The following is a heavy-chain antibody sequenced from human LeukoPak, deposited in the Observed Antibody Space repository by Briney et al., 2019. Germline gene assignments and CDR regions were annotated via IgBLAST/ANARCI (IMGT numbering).Heavy chain of an antibody. J-gene: IGHJ6*02. V-gene: IGHV4-34*01. CDR2: INHSGST. D-gene: IGHD3-10*01. CDR1: GGSFSGYY. CDR3: ARCYYYGSGSYYRYYYGMDV. Sequence: PSETLSLICAVYGGSFSGYYWSWIRQPPGKGLEWIGEINHSGSTNYNPSLKSRVTISVDTSKNQFSLKLSSVTAADTAVYYCARCYYYGSGSYYRYYYGMDVWGQGTTVTVSS.